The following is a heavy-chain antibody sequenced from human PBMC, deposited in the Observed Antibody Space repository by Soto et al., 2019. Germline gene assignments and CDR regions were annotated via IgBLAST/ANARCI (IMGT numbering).Heavy chain of an antibody. J-gene: IGHJ5*02. CDR1: GGSISSYY. V-gene: IGHV4-59*01. CDR3: ARGGWELPVRFDP. Sequence: QVQLQESGPGLVKPSETLSLTCTVSGGSISSYYWSWIRQPPGKGLEWIGYIYYSGSTNYNPSLKSRVTISVDTSKNQFPLKLSSVTAADTAVYYCARGGWELPVRFDPWGQGTLVTVSS. CDR2: IYYSGST. D-gene: IGHD1-26*01.